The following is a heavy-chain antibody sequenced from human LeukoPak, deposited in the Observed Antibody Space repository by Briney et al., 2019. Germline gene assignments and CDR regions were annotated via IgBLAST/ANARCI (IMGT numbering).Heavy chain of an antibody. J-gene: IGHJ4*02. CDR3: ASPGDSSGSTFDY. CDR1: GYSISSDYY. D-gene: IGHD3-22*01. CDR2: IYHSGST. Sequence: SETLSLTCTVSGYSISSDYYWGWIRQPPGKGLEWIGSIYHSGSTYYNPSLKSRVTISVDTSKNQFSLKLSSVTAADTAVYYCASPGDSSGSTFDYWGQGTLVTVSS. V-gene: IGHV4-38-2*02.